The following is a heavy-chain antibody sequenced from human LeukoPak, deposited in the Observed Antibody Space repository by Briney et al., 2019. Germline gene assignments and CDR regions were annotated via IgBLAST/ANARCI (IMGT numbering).Heavy chain of an antibody. CDR3: ARPASGGLSEDY. J-gene: IGHJ4*02. CDR1: GFNVSTRY. Sequence: GGSLRLSCAASGFNVSTRYMSWIRRAPGRGLEWVSIIYSGGTINYADSVKGRFTISRDNSKNMLYLQMNSLRVDDTAVYYCARPASGGLSEDYWGQGTLVTVSS. CDR2: IYSGGTI. D-gene: IGHD3-10*01. V-gene: IGHV3-53*01.